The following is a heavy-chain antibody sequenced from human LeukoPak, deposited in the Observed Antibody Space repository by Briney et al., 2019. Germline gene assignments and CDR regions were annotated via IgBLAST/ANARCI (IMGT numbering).Heavy chain of an antibody. D-gene: IGHD5-18*01. CDR2: FYTSGGT. CDR1: GGSISTGSYY. J-gene: IGHJ5*02. V-gene: IGHV4-61*02. CDR3: ARYSYGYDYFWFDP. Sequence: SQTLSLTCTVSGGSISTGSYYWGWIRQPAGKGLEWIGRFYTSGGTNYNPSLKSRVTISVDTSKNQFSLKLSSVTAADTAVYYCARYSYGYDYFWFDPWGQGTLVTVSS.